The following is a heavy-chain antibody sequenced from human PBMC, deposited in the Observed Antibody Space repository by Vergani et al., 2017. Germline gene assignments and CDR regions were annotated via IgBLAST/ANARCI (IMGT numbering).Heavy chain of an antibody. V-gene: IGHV4-34*01. CDR2: INHSGSN. J-gene: IGHJ6*03. CDR3: ARGRYCSSTSCYPNTYRGYYYYREV. CDR1: GGSFSGYY. Sequence: QVQLQQWGAGLLKPSETLSLTCAVYGGSFSGYYWSWIRQPPGKVLEWIGEINHSGSNNYNPSLKSRVTISVDTSKNQFSLKMSSVTAADTAVYYCARGRYCSSTSCYPNTYRGYYYYREVGGKGTTVTVSS. D-gene: IGHD2-2*01.